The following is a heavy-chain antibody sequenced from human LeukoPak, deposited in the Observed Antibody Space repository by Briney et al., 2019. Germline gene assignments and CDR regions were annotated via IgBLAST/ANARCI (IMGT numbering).Heavy chain of an antibody. Sequence: SETLSLTCTVSGGSISSYYWGWIRQPPGKGLEWIGYIHYSGSTNYNPSLKSRVTISVDTSKNQFSLKLSSVTAADTAVYYCASTHYYDSSGPPGYFDYWGQGTLVTVSS. J-gene: IGHJ4*02. V-gene: IGHV4-59*01. CDR3: ASTHYYDSSGPPGYFDY. D-gene: IGHD3-22*01. CDR1: GGSISSYY. CDR2: IHYSGST.